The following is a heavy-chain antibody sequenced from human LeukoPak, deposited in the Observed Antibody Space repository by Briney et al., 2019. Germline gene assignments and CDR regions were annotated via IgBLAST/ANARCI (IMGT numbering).Heavy chain of an antibody. CDR3: ARDRYYDSSGYPFDY. J-gene: IGHJ4*02. CDR1: GFTFSSYG. D-gene: IGHD3-22*01. V-gene: IGHV3-33*01. Sequence: PGGSLRLSCAASGFTFSSYGMHWVRQAPGKGLEWVAVIWYDGSNKYYADSVKGRFIISRDNSKNTLYLQMNSLRAEDTTVYYCARDRYYDSSGYPFDYWGQGTLVTVSS. CDR2: IWYDGSNK.